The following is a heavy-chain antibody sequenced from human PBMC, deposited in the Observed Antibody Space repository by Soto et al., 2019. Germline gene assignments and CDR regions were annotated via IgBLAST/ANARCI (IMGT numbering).Heavy chain of an antibody. D-gene: IGHD6-13*01. V-gene: IGHV3-48*02. CDR1: GFTFRSYS. CDR3: ARDRYSSTYVVPWWFDP. CDR2: ISSNSSTM. J-gene: IGHJ5*02. Sequence: GGSLRLSCAASGFTFRSYSMNWVRQAPGKGLEWVSYISSNSSTMYYADSVKGRFTISRNNAKNSLYLQMNSLRDEDTAVYYCARDRYSSTYVVPWWFDPWGQGTLVNVS.